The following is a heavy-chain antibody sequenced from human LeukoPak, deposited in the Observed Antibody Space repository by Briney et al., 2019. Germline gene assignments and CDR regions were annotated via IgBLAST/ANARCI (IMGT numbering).Heavy chain of an antibody. CDR1: GYTFTNYW. D-gene: IGHD2-15*01. CDR2: IYAGDSDT. V-gene: IGHV5-51*01. Sequence: GESLKISCKGSGYTFTNYWIAWVRQMPGKGLEWMGIIYAGDSDTRYSPSFQGQVTISADRSISTAYLQWSSLKASDTAMYYCARRVDSGLSFDFWGQGTLVTVSS. J-gene: IGHJ4*02. CDR3: ARRVDSGLSFDF.